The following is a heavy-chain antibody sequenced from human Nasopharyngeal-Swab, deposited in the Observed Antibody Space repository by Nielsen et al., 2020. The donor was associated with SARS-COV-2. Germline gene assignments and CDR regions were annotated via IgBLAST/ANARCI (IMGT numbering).Heavy chain of an antibody. CDR1: GFTFSSYA. Sequence: GGSLRLSCAASGFTFSSYAMSWVRQAPGKGLEWVSIISGSGDTTYYADSVKDRFTISRDNSKNTLFLQMNSLTADDTAVYYCAKHSPHSPPGDRVFDYWGQGTLVTVSS. D-gene: IGHD7-27*01. CDR2: ISGSGDTT. CDR3: AKHSPHSPPGDRVFDY. J-gene: IGHJ4*02. V-gene: IGHV3-23*01.